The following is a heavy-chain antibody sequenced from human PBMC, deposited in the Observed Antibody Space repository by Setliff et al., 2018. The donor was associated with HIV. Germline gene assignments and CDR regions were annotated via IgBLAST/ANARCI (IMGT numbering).Heavy chain of an antibody. Sequence: PSETLSLTCAVYGGSFSGYYWSWIRQPAGKGLEWIGHIYTSGSTNYNPSLKSRVTISIDTSKNQFSLKLSSVTAADTAVYYCARLKDYYYYYMDVWGKGTTVTVSS. CDR2: IYTSGST. CDR3: ARLKDYYYYYMDV. J-gene: IGHJ6*03. CDR1: GGSFSGYY. V-gene: IGHV4-59*10.